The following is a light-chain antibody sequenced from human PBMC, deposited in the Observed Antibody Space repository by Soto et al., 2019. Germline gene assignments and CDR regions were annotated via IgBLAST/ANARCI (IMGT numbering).Light chain of an antibody. J-gene: IGKJ2*01. CDR3: QESFISPLFT. CDR1: QDISSS. V-gene: IGKV1-39*01. CDR2: AAS. Sequence: DIQMTQSPSSLSASVGDRVTITCQTSQDISSSLNWYQHKPGEAPKLLIYAASNLQSGVPSRFSGSGSGTDYSLTNSSLQPEDFATYYCQESFISPLFTFGQGTTLEIK.